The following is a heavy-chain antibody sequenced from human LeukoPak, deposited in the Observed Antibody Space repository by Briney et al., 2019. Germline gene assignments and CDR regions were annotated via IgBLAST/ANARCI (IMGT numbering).Heavy chain of an antibody. CDR2: INAYNGDT. V-gene: IGHV1-18*01. Sequence: ASVKVSCKASNYTFTSYGISWVRQAPGQGLEWMAWINAYNGDTNYAQKLQGRVTLTTDTSTSTAYMELRSLRSDDTAVYYCARFYDSSGAPYYYYGMDVWGQGTTVTVSS. J-gene: IGHJ6*02. CDR1: NYTFTSYG. CDR3: ARFYDSSGAPYYYYGMDV. D-gene: IGHD3-22*01.